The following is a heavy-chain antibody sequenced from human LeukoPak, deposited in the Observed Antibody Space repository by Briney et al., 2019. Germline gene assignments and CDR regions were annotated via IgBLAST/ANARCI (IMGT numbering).Heavy chain of an antibody. CDR2: IYYSGST. CDR1: GGSFSGYY. V-gene: IGHV4-34*01. D-gene: IGHD3-22*01. CDR3: ARDRAIVAVIMGFDY. J-gene: IGHJ4*02. Sequence: SETLSLTCAVYGGSFSGYYWSWIRQPPGKGLEWIGSIYYSGSTYYNPSLKSRVTISVDTSKNRFSLKLSSVTAADTAVYYCARDRAIVAVIMGFDYWGQGTLVTVSS.